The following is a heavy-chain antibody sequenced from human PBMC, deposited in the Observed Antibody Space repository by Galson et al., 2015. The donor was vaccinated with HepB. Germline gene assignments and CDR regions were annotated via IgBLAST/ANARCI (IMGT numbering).Heavy chain of an antibody. CDR2: ISYDGSNK. J-gene: IGHJ4*02. Sequence: LSCAASGFTFSSYGMHWVRQAPGKGLEWVAVISYDGSNKYYADSVKGRFTISRDNSKNTLYLQMNSLRAEDTAVYYCAKEVRDTAMVNSYYFDYWGQGTLVTVSP. D-gene: IGHD5-18*01. CDR1: GFTFSSYG. V-gene: IGHV3-30*18. CDR3: AKEVRDTAMVNSYYFDY.